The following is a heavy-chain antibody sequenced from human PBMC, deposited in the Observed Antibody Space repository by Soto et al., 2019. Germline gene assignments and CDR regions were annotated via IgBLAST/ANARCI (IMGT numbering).Heavy chain of an antibody. D-gene: IGHD1-26*01. J-gene: IGHJ4*02. CDR1: GYRFDVYG. CDR2: FNWKGGST. CDR3: VRGASLTFDF. V-gene: IGHV3-20*04. Sequence: GGSLRLSCAASGYRFDVYGMSWSLQAPGKGLECVSGFNWKGGSTGRADSVKGRVNISRDNAKNSRDQQMNSLRAEDTAFYYSVRGASLTFDFWGQGTLVTVSS.